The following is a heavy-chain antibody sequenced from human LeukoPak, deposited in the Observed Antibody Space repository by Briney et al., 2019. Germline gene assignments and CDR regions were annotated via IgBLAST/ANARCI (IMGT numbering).Heavy chain of an antibody. CDR2: IYYSGST. CDR1: GGSISSGDYY. V-gene: IGHV4-30-4*02. J-gene: IGHJ4*02. CDR3: ARDADYYFDY. Sequence: SETLSLTCTVSGGSISSGDYYWSWIRQPPGKGLEWIGYIYYSGSTYYNPSLKSRVTISVDTSKNQFSLKLSSVTAADTTVYYCARDADYYFDYWGQGTLVTVSS.